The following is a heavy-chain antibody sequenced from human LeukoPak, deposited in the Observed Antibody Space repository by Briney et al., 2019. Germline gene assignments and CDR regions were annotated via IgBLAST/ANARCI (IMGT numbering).Heavy chain of an antibody. V-gene: IGHV1-8*03. CDR2: MNPNSGNT. D-gene: IGHD3-22*01. Sequence: ASVKVSCKASGYTFTSYDINWVRQATGQGLEWMGWMNPNSGNTGYAQKFQGRVTITRNTSISTAYMELSSLRSDDTAVYYCARDVDYYDSSGYYLDYWGQGTLVTVSS. J-gene: IGHJ4*02. CDR1: GYTFTSYD. CDR3: ARDVDYYDSSGYYLDY.